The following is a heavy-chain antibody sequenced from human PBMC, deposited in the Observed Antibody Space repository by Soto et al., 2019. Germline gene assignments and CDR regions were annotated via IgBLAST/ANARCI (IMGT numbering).Heavy chain of an antibody. CDR2: IIPIFGPA. V-gene: IGHV1-69*13. CDR1: GGTFSSHS. Sequence: GASVKVSCKSSGGTFSSHSINWVRQAPGQGLEWMGGIIPIFGPANFAKKFQGRVTITADESTTTAYMELSSLTSEDTAAYYCATGSFTSTGGRIGYHYNAMDVWGQGTTVTVSS. D-gene: IGHD1-1*01. CDR3: ATGSFTSTGGRIGYHYNAMDV. J-gene: IGHJ6*02.